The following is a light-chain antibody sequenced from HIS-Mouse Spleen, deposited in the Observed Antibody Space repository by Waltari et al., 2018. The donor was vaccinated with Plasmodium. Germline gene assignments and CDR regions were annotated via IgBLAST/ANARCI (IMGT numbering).Light chain of an antibody. CDR1: SSDVGGYNY. V-gene: IGLV2-8*01. Sequence: QSALTQPPSASGSPGQSVTISCTGTSSDVGGYNYVSWYQQHPGKAPKLMIYEVSKRPSGCPDRFPGSKAGNTASLTVSGLQAEDEADYDCSSYAGSNNLVFGGGTKLTVL. J-gene: IGLJ2*01. CDR3: SSYAGSNNLV. CDR2: EVS.